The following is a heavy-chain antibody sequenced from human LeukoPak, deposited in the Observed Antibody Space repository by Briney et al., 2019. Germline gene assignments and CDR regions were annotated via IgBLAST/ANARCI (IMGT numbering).Heavy chain of an antibody. J-gene: IGHJ4*02. CDR3: ARVQSAYCSSSSCYGGYFDY. Sequence: AASVKVSCKASGYTFTSYAMHWVRQAPGQRPGWMGWINAGNGNTKYSQKFQGRVTITRDTSASTAYMELSSLRPEDTAVYYCARVQSAYCSSSSCYGGYFDYWGQGTLVTVSS. CDR1: GYTFTSYA. D-gene: IGHD2-2*01. CDR2: INAGNGNT. V-gene: IGHV1-3*01.